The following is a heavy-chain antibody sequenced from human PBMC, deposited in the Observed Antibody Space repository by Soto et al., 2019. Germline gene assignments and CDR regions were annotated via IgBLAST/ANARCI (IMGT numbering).Heavy chain of an antibody. CDR1: GFTFSSNG. CDR3: AKDLGYCSGGSCYDPSFDYYGMDV. V-gene: IGHV3-30*18. Sequence: GGSLRLSCAASGFTFSSNGMHWVRQAPGKGLEWMAVISYDGSNKYYADSVKGRFTISRDNSKNTLYLQMNSLRVEDTAVYYCAKDLGYCSGGSCYDPSFDYYGMDVWGQGTTVTVSS. D-gene: IGHD2-15*01. CDR2: ISYDGSNK. J-gene: IGHJ6*02.